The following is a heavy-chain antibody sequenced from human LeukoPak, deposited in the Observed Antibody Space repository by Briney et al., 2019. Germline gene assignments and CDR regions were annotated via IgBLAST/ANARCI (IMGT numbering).Heavy chain of an antibody. CDR2: INNVGSKP. J-gene: IGHJ5*02. Sequence: GGSLRLSCAASGFTFSSYWMHWVRQAPGKGLVWVSRINNVGSKPIYADSVKGRFTISRDNAKNTLYLQMNSLRAEDTAVYYCTRDVWGLWWFDPWGQGTLVTVSS. V-gene: IGHV3-74*01. CDR3: TRDVWGLWWFDP. CDR1: GFTFSSYW. D-gene: IGHD3-16*01.